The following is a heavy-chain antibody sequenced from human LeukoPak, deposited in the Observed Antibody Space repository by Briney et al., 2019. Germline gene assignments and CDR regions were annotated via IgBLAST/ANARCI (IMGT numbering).Heavy chain of an antibody. V-gene: IGHV3-33*06. J-gene: IGHJ6*03. D-gene: IGHD6-19*01. Sequence: GGSLRLSCAASGFTFSSFSMHWVRQAPGKGLEWVAVIWYDGSNKYYADSVKGRFTISRDNSKNTLYLQMNSLRAEDTAVYYCAKEGSSGYSYYYYMDVWGKGTTVTVSS. CDR1: GFTFSSFS. CDR3: AKEGSSGYSYYYYMDV. CDR2: IWYDGSNK.